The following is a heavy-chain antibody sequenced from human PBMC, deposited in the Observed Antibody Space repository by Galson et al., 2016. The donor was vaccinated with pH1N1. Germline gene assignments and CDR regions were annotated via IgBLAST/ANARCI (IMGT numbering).Heavy chain of an antibody. CDR2: IDWDDNK. J-gene: IGHJ4*02. V-gene: IGHV2-70*01. D-gene: IGHD4-17*01. CDR3: ARNLYGDYSHYLDY. CDR1: GFSLSTSGMC. Sequence: PALVKPTQTLTLTCTFSGFSLSTSGMCVSWIRQPPGKALEWLALIDWDDNKYYSTSLKTRLTISKDTSKNQVVLTMTNMDPVDTATYYCARNLYGDYSHYLDYGGQGTLGTVSS.